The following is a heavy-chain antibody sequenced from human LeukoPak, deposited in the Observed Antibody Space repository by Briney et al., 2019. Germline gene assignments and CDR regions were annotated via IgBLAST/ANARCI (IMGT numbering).Heavy chain of an antibody. CDR3: ARVKCSSTSCYHGCDY. Sequence: ASVEVSCKASGYTFTSYGISWVRQAPGQGLEWMGWISAYNGNTNYAQKLQGRVTMTTDTSTSTAYMELRSLRSDDTAVYYCARVKCSSTSCYHGCDYWGQGTLVTVSS. D-gene: IGHD2-2*01. CDR1: GYTFTSYG. CDR2: ISAYNGNT. V-gene: IGHV1-18*01. J-gene: IGHJ4*02.